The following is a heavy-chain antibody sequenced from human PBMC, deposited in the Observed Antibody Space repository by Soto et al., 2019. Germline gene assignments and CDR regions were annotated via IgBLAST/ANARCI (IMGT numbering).Heavy chain of an antibody. Sequence: DVKLVESGGGLVQPGDSLRLSCEVSGFTFSMYSMSWVRQSPGKGLEWVAKIPQDGVDGHYADSVKGRFTISRDNGKNSLYLQLNNLRAEDTAVYYCAKAESCSSGGCFAIFDFWGQGTLVTVSS. CDR2: IPQDGVDG. J-gene: IGHJ4*02. CDR1: GFTFSMYS. D-gene: IGHD2-2*01. CDR3: AKAESCSSGGCFAIFDF. V-gene: IGHV3-7*03.